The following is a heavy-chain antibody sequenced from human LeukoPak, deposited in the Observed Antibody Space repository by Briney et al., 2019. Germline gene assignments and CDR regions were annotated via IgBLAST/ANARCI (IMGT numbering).Heavy chain of an antibody. D-gene: IGHD6-19*01. J-gene: IGHJ5*02. CDR2: IYTSGST. CDR1: GGSISSYY. CDR3: ARGGHGGWYKGYNWFGP. Sequence: SETLSLTCTVAGGSISSYYRSWIRQPAGKGLEWIGRIYTSGSTNYNPSLKTRVTMSVDTSKNQFSLKLSSVTTADTAVYYCARGGHGGWYKGYNWFGPWGQGTLVTVSS. V-gene: IGHV4-4*07.